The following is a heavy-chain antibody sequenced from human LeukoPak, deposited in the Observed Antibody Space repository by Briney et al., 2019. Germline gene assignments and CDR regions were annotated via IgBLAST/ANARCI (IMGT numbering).Heavy chain of an antibody. CDR3: AKEMATIIWAFDY. Sequence: PGGSLRLSCAASGFTFSSYAMHWVRQAPGKGLEWVAVISYDGSNKYYADSVKGRFTISRDNSKNTLYLQMNSLRAEDTAVYYCAKEMATIIWAFDYWGQGTLVTVSS. J-gene: IGHJ4*02. CDR1: GFTFSSYA. D-gene: IGHD5-24*01. CDR2: ISYDGSNK. V-gene: IGHV3-30-3*02.